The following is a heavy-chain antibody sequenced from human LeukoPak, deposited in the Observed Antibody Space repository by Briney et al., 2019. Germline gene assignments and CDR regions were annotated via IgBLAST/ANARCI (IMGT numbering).Heavy chain of an antibody. CDR1: GFTFSSYA. Sequence: GGSLRLSCAASGFTFSSYAMSWVRQAPGKGLEWVSAISGSGGSTYYADSVKGRFTISRDNSKNTLYLQMNSLRAEDTAVYYCAKDRDRGDILTGYYLGYYYYGMDVWGQGTTVTVPS. J-gene: IGHJ6*02. CDR3: AKDRDRGDILTGYYLGYYYYGMDV. CDR2: ISGSGGST. V-gene: IGHV3-23*01. D-gene: IGHD3-9*01.